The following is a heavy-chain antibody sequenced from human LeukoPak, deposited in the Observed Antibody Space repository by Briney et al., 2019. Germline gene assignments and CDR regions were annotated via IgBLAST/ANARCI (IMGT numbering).Heavy chain of an antibody. CDR2: INPTGGST. D-gene: IGHD6-6*01. CDR3: ARKGSSSCFDY. V-gene: IGHV1-46*01. Sequence: GASVKVSCKASGYTFISYQMHWVRQAPGQGLEWMGIINPTGGSTSHAQKFQGRVTMTRDTSTSTVYMELSSLRSEDTAVYYCARKGSSSCFDYWGQGTPVTVSS. CDR1: GYTFISYQ. J-gene: IGHJ4*02.